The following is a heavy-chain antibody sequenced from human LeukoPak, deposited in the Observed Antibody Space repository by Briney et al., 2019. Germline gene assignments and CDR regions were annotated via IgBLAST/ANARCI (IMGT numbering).Heavy chain of an antibody. J-gene: IGHJ4*02. D-gene: IGHD5-18*01. Sequence: GASVKVSCKASGYIFSNYGITWVRQAPGQGLEWMGWISAYNGNTNYAQKLQGRVTMTTDTSTSTAYMELSSLRSEDTAVYYCASRSGYSYGKYYFDYWGQGTLVTVSS. V-gene: IGHV1-18*01. CDR2: ISAYNGNT. CDR3: ASRSGYSYGKYYFDY. CDR1: GYIFSNYG.